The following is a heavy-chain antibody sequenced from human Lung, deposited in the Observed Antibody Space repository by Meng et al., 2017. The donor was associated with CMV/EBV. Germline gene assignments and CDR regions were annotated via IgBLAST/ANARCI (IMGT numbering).Heavy chain of an antibody. V-gene: IGHV4-61*01. J-gene: IGHJ4*02. D-gene: IGHD4-17*01. CDR3: ARCATTVLKT. CDR1: GGSVSSGTYY. CDR2: VYYAGST. Sequence: SXTXSLXCTVSGGSVSSGTYYWSWIRQPPGKGLEWIGYVYYAGSTNYTPSLESRVTISVNTSKNQFSLKLTSVTAADTAKYYCARCATTVLKTWGPGTLVTVSS.